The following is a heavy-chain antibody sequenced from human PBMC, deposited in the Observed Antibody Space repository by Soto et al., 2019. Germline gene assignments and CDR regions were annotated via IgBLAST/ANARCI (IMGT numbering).Heavy chain of an antibody. CDR1: GFSFSDNW. CDR3: AAYCDFGRGHYPH. V-gene: IGHV3-15*07. Sequence: EVRLVESGGGLVKPGGSLRLSCAASGFSFSDNWMHWLRQAPGKGLEWVGRIKSRADGETTDYAAPVKGRFTISRDDSRDTFYLEMNSLKSEDTAMHYCAAYCDFGRGHYPHWGQGILVTVSS. D-gene: IGHD3-3*01. J-gene: IGHJ4*02. CDR2: IKSRADGETT.